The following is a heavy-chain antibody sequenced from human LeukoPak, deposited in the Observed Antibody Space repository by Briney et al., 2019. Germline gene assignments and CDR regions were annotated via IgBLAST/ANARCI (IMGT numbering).Heavy chain of an antibody. Sequence: ASVKVSCKASGYTFTSYDIHWVRQATGQGLEWMGWMNPNSGNTGYAQKLQGRVNMTSNTSISTAYMELSSMRSEDTAVYYCARVRPWAAAIYFDYWGQGTLVSVSS. D-gene: IGHD2-2*01. CDR2: MNPNSGNT. J-gene: IGHJ4*02. CDR1: GYTFTSYD. V-gene: IGHV1-8*01. CDR3: ARVRPWAAAIYFDY.